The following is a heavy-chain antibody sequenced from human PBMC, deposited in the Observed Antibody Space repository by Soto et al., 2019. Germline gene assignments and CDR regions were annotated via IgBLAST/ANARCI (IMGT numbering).Heavy chain of an antibody. J-gene: IGHJ4*02. V-gene: IGHV4-39*01. Sequence: SETLSLTCTVSGGSISSSSYYGGWIRKPPGKGLEWFAGIDYSRSTHSNPSLESRVTIPADTSKSQFSLKLSSVTAADTAVYYCASNPDYYDSSGYMDYWGQGTLVTVAS. CDR2: IDYSRST. CDR1: GGSISSSSYY. CDR3: ASNPDYYDSSGYMDY. D-gene: IGHD3-22*01.